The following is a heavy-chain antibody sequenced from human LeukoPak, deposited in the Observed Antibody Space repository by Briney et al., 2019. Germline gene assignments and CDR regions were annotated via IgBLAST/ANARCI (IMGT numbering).Heavy chain of an antibody. Sequence: SETLSLTCTVSGGSISSGGYYWSWIRQHPGKGLEWIGYIYYSGSTYYNPSLKSRVTITVDTSKNQFSLKLSSVTAADTAVYYCAREATTGHFDYWGQGTLVTVSS. CDR2: IYYSGST. D-gene: IGHD1-1*01. CDR3: AREATTGHFDY. CDR1: GGSISSGGYY. V-gene: IGHV4-31*03. J-gene: IGHJ4*02.